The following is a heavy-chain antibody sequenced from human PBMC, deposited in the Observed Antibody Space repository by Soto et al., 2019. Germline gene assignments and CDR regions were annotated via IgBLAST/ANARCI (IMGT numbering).Heavy chain of an antibody. CDR1: SDFISTSTW. Sequence: SETLSLTCAVSSDFISTSTWWSWVRQPPGRGLEWIGEIYHSGSTNYNPSLKSRVTISVDKTKNQFSLNLSSVTAADTAVYYCASSPGSLAGDYWGQGTLVTVSS. V-gene: IGHV4-4*02. CDR2: IYHSGST. D-gene: IGHD2-15*01. CDR3: ASSPGSLAGDY. J-gene: IGHJ4*02.